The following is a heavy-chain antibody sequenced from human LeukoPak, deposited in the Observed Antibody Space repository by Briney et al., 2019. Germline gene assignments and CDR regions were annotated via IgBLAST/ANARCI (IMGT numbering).Heavy chain of an antibody. V-gene: IGHV3-23*01. D-gene: IGHD2-21*02. CDR1: GFTFSDYY. CDR3: AKVTSPTAGATDH. CDR2: ISGSGGST. J-gene: IGHJ4*02. Sequence: GGSLRLSCAASGFTFSDYYMSWVRQAPGKGLEWVSGISGSGGSTYYADSVKGRFTVSRDNSKNTLYLQMNSLRAEDTAVYYCAKVTSPTAGATDHWGQGTQVTVSS.